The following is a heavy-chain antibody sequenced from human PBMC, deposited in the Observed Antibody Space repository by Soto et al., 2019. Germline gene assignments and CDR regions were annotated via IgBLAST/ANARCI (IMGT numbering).Heavy chain of an antibody. V-gene: IGHV3-33*01. CDR3: ARETRIQLWLRYYYYGMDV. J-gene: IGHJ6*02. Sequence: QVQLVESGGGVVQPGRSLRLSCAASGFTFSSYGMHWVRQAPGKGLEWVAVIWYDGSNKYYADSVKGRFTISRDNSKNTLYPQMNSLRAEDTAVYYCARETRIQLWLRYYYYGMDVWGQGTTVTVSS. D-gene: IGHD5-18*01. CDR2: IWYDGSNK. CDR1: GFTFSSYG.